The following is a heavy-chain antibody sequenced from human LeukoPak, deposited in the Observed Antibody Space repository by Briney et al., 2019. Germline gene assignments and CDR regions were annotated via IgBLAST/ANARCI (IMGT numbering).Heavy chain of an antibody. CDR3: EILDGSSGRYYFDY. D-gene: IGHD6-19*01. CDR2: IYTSGST. CDR1: GGSISSGSDY. J-gene: IGHJ4*02. V-gene: IGHV4-61*02. Sequence: SQTLSLTCTVSGGSISSGSDYWSWIRQPAGEGLEWIGRIYTSGSTNYNPSLQSRVTISADKSKNQSSLKLSSVTAAQTAVYDCEILDGSSGRYYFDYWGQGTLVTVSS.